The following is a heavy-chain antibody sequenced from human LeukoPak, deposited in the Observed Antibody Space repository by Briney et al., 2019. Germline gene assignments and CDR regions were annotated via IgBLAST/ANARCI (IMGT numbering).Heavy chain of an antibody. J-gene: IGHJ3*02. CDR2: IYYSGST. Sequence: PSETLSLTCTVSGGSISSYYWSWIRQPPGKGLEWIGYIYYSGSTNYNPSLKSRVTISVDTSKKQFSLKLTSVTAVDTAVYYCARVRRNWDDAFDIWGQGTMVTVSS. V-gene: IGHV4-59*01. CDR3: ARVRRNWDDAFDI. D-gene: IGHD7-27*01. CDR1: GGSISSYY.